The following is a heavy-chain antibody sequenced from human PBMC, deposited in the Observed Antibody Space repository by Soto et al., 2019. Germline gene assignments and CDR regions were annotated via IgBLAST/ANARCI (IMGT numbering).Heavy chain of an antibody. J-gene: IGHJ3*02. V-gene: IGHV4-30-4*08. CDR3: ARAYYDFWSGYYFSAFDI. Sequence: PSETLSLTCIVSGGSISSGDYYWSWIRQHPGKGLEWIGYIYYSGSAYYNPSLKSRVSMSVDTSKNQFSLKLSSVTAADTAVYYCARAYYDFWSGYYFSAFDIWGQGTMVTVSS. D-gene: IGHD3-3*01. CDR2: IYYSGSA. CDR1: GGSISSGDYY.